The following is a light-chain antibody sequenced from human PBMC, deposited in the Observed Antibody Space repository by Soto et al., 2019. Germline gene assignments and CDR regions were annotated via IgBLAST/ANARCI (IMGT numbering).Light chain of an antibody. V-gene: IGKV1-8*01. CDR2: AAS. CDR1: QGISSY. J-gene: IGKJ1*01. Sequence: AIRMTQSPSSLSASTGDRVTITCRASQGISSYLAWYQQKPGKAPKLLIYAASTLQSGVPSRFSGSGTWTDFTLTIRSLQSEDFATYYCQQYYSYPRTFGQGTKVEIK. CDR3: QQYYSYPRT.